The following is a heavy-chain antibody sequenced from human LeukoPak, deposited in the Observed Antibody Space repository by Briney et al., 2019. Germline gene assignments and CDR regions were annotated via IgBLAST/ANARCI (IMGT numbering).Heavy chain of an antibody. V-gene: IGHV4-39*07. CDR2: IYYSGST. J-gene: IGHJ4*02. D-gene: IGHD2-21*01. CDR1: GGSISSSSYY. CDR3: ASLLAGHILGY. Sequence: SETLSLTCTVSGGSISSSSYYWGWIRQPPGKGLEWIGSIYYSGSTYYNPSLKSRVTISVDTSKNQFSLKLSSVTAADTAVYYCASLLAGHILGYWGQGTLVTVSS.